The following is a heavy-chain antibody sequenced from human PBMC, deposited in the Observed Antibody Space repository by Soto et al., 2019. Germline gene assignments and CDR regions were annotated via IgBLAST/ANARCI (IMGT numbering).Heavy chain of an antibody. J-gene: IGHJ4*02. CDR1: GFTFSSYS. CDR3: ARGKFWNYDYIWGSYPIEDADFDY. D-gene: IGHD3-16*02. Sequence: GGSLRLSCAASGFTFSSYSMNWVRQAPGKGLEWVSSISSSSSYIYYADSVKGRFTISRDNAKNSLYLQMNSLRAEDTAVYYCARGKFWNYDYIWGSYPIEDADFDYWGQGTLVTVSS. CDR2: ISSSSSYI. V-gene: IGHV3-21*01.